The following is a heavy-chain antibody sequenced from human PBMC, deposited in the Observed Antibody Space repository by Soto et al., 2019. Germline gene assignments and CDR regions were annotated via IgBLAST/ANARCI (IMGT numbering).Heavy chain of an antibody. V-gene: IGHV1-46*01. CDR2: INPSGGST. J-gene: IGHJ4*02. D-gene: IGHD3-22*01. CDR3: ARNYYSAGYYKSSGYVFLAL. Sequence: QGLEWMGIINPSGGSTSYAQKFQGRVTMTRDTSTSTVYMELSSLRSEDTAVYYCARNYYSAGYYKSSGYVFLALWGQGTLVPV.